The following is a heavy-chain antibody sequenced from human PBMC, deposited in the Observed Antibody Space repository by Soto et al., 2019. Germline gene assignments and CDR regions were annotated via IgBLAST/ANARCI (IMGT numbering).Heavy chain of an antibody. CDR1: GFTFSSYE. V-gene: IGHV3-48*03. CDR2: IDISGSAI. D-gene: IGHD2-2*01. CDR3: ARGDASGY. J-gene: IGHJ4*02. Sequence: EVQLVESGGGFVQPGGSLRLSCVASGFTFSSYEMNWVRQAPGKGLQWVSYIDISGSAIYYADSVKGRFTISRDNAKNSLYLQMNSLRAEDTARYYCARGDASGYWGQGTLVTVSS.